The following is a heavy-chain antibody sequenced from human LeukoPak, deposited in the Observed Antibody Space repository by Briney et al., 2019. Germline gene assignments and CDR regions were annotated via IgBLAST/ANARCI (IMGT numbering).Heavy chain of an antibody. CDR1: GYTFIKYW. Sequence: GESLKISCKGSGYTFIKYWIGWVRQMPGKGLEWMGVIDPGDSDTRYSPSFQGQATISVEKFINTAYLQWSSLKASDTAMYYCARVVPSPLGNYFHYIDVWGQGTTVTVSS. CDR3: ARVVPSPLGNYFHYIDV. J-gene: IGHJ6*03. D-gene: IGHD6-6*01. CDR2: IDPGDSDT. V-gene: IGHV5-51*01.